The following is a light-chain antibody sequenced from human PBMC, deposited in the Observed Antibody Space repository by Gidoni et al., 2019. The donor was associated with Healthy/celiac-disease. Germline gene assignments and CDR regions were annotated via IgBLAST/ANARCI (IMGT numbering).Light chain of an antibody. CDR2: AAS. Sequence: VIWMTQSPSLLSASTGDRVTISCRMSQRISCYLAWYQKKQGKAPELLIYAASTLQSGVPSRFRGSVSGTDFTLTISWLQSEDFATYYCQKYYSFPPTFGPGTKVDIK. CDR1: QRISCY. V-gene: IGKV1D-8*01. CDR3: QKYYSFPPT. J-gene: IGKJ3*01.